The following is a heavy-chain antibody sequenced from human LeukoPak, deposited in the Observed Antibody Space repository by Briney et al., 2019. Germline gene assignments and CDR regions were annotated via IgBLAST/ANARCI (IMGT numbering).Heavy chain of an antibody. CDR2: IYYSGST. D-gene: IGHD1-14*01. CDR3: ARVNHAFYYYYYMDV. J-gene: IGHJ6*03. CDR1: GGSISSYY. V-gene: IGHV4-59*01. Sequence: SETLSLTCTVSGGSISSYYWSWIRQPPGKGLEWIEYIYYSGSTNYNPSLKSRVTISVDTSKNQFSLKLSSVTAADTAVYYCARVNHAFYYYYYMDVWGKGTTVTVSS.